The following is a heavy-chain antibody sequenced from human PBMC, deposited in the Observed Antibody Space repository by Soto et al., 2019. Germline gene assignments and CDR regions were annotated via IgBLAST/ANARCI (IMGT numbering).Heavy chain of an antibody. J-gene: IGHJ4*02. CDR1: GFTFSSYA. V-gene: IGHV3-30-3*01. CDR2: ISYDGSNK. D-gene: IGHD3-22*01. Sequence: QVQLVESGGGVVQPGRSLRLSCAASGFTFSSYAMHWFRQAPGKGLEWVAVISYDGSNKYYADSVKGRFTISRDNSKNTLYLQMNSLRAEDTAVYYCARDYYDSFDYWGQGTLVTVSS. CDR3: ARDYYDSFDY.